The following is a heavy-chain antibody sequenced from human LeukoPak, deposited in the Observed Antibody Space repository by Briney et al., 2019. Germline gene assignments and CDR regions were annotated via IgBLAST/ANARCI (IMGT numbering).Heavy chain of an antibody. D-gene: IGHD5-18*01. CDR1: GYTFTGYY. Sequence: GASVKVSCKASGYTFTGYYMHWVRQAPGQGLEWMGWINPNSGGTNYARKFQGRVTMTRDTSISTAYMELSRLRSDDTAVYYCARLPGYSYGSDYWGQGTLVTVSS. CDR3: ARLPGYSYGSDY. J-gene: IGHJ4*02. V-gene: IGHV1-2*02. CDR2: INPNSGGT.